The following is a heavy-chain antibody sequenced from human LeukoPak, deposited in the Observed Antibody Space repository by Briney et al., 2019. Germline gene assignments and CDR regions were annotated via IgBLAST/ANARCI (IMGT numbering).Heavy chain of an antibody. D-gene: IGHD2-15*01. Sequence: GGSLRLSCAASGFTFSSYGMHWVRQAPGKGLEWVAVIWYDGSNKYYADSVKGRFTISRDNTKNTLYLQMNSLRAEDTAVYYCARGLLIGGFDYWGQGTLVTVSS. V-gene: IGHV3-33*01. CDR1: GFTFSSYG. CDR3: ARGLLIGGFDY. J-gene: IGHJ4*02. CDR2: IWYDGSNK.